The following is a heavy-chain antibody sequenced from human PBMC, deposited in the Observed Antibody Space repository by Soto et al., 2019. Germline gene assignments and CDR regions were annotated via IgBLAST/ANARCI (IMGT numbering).Heavy chain of an antibody. CDR3: ARRGSGSYYDY. D-gene: IGHD1-26*01. CDR2: ISGSGGST. Sequence: EVQLLESGGGLVQPGGSLRLSCAASGFTFSSYAMRWARQAPVKGLEWVSAISGSGGSTYYADSVKGRFTISRDNSKNTLYLQMNRLRAEDTAVYYCARRGSGSYYDYWGQGTLVTVSS. CDR1: GFTFSSYA. J-gene: IGHJ4*02. V-gene: IGHV3-23*01.